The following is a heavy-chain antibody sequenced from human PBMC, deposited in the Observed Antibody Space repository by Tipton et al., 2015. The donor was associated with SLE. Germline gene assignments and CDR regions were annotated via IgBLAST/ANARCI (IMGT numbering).Heavy chain of an antibody. CDR1: GFTFSSYA. V-gene: IGHV3-23*01. Sequence: SLRLSCVASGFTFSSYAMSWVRQAPGKGLEWVSSISGSGSGTYYIDSVKGRFTISRDNSKNTLYLQMNSLRVEDTAVYYCATGGPRTFFDFWGQGTLATVSS. CDR2: ISGSGSGT. D-gene: IGHD1-14*01. CDR3: ATGGPRTFFDF. J-gene: IGHJ4*02.